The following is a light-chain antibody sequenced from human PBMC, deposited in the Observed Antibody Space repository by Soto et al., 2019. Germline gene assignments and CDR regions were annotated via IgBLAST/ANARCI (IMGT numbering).Light chain of an antibody. V-gene: IGKV1-33*01. CDR1: QDISNS. CDR2: EAS. J-gene: IGKJ4*01. Sequence: DIQMTQSPSSLSTSVGERVTITCQASQDISNSLNWYQQKPGKAPNLLIYEASKLQTGVPSRFSGGGSGTHFTFTISNLQPEDFSTYYCLQLNSYPPTFGGGTKVDIK. CDR3: LQLNSYPPT.